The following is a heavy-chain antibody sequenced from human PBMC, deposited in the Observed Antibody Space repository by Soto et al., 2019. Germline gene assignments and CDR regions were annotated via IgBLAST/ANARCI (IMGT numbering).Heavy chain of an antibody. D-gene: IGHD3-3*01. CDR3: ARADYYDFWSGPFDY. J-gene: IGHJ4*02. CDR2: IIPIFGTA. V-gene: IGHV1-69*13. Sequence: GASVKVSCKASGGTFSSYAISWVRQAPGQGLEWMGGIIPIFGTANYAQKFQGRVTITADESTSTAYMELSSLRSEDTAVYYCARADYYDFWSGPFDYWGQGTLVTVSS. CDR1: GGTFSSYA.